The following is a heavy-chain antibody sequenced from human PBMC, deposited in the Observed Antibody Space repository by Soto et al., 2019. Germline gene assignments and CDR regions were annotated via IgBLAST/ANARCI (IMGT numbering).Heavy chain of an antibody. J-gene: IGHJ4*02. CDR1: GFTFSSYD. V-gene: IGHV3-13*05. Sequence: GGSLRLSCAASGFTFSSYDMHWVRQATGKGLEWVSAIGTAGDPYYPGSVKGRFTISRENAKNSLYLQMNSLRAGDTAVDYCARARTGYSSSWYFDYWGQGTLVTVSS. CDR2: IGTAGDP. CDR3: ARARTGYSSSWYFDY. D-gene: IGHD6-13*01.